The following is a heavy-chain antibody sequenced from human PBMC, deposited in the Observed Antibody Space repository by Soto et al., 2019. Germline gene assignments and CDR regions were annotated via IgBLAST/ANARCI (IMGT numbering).Heavy chain of an antibody. CDR1: GYSFTSYW. V-gene: IGHV5-51*01. CDR3: ARHALRYEYISNWFDP. CDR2: IYPGDSDT. Sequence: PGESLKISCKGSGYSFTSYWIGWVRQMPGKGLEWMGIIYPGDSDTRYSPSFQGQVTISADKSISTAYLQWSSLKASDTAMYYCARHALRYEYISNWFDPWGQGTLVTVSS. J-gene: IGHJ5*02. D-gene: IGHD3-16*01.